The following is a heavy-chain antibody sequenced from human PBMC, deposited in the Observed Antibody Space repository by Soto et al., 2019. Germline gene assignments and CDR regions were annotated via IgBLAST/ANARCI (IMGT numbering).Heavy chain of an antibody. Sequence: GGSLRLSCAASGFTFSSYAMSWVRQAPGKGLEWVSAISGSGGSTYYADSVKGRFTISRDNSKNRLYLQMNSLRAEDTAVYYCAKGESLWFGELYLADYWGQGTLVTVSS. CDR1: GFTFSSYA. J-gene: IGHJ4*02. D-gene: IGHD3-10*01. CDR3: AKGESLWFGELYLADY. V-gene: IGHV3-23*01. CDR2: ISGSGGST.